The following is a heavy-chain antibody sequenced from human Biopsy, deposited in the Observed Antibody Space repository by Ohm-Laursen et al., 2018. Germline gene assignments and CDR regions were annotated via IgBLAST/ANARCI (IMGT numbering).Heavy chain of an antibody. CDR3: ARVGRAAPFDS. CDR2: IYHIGRT. J-gene: IGHJ4*02. D-gene: IGHD6-13*01. CDR1: GYSISTAYY. V-gene: IGHV4-38-2*02. Sequence: SETLSLTCIVSGYSISTAYYWAWIRQPPGKGLEWIASIYHIGRTNYNPPLKSRVSISVDTTKNKFSLRLTSVTAADTAVYYCARVGRAAPFDSWGQGTLVTVSS.